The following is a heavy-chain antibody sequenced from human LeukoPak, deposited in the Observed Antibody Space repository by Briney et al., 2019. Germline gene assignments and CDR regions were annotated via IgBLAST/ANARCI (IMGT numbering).Heavy chain of an antibody. CDR3: ARDPHTLVGGYYYMDV. V-gene: IGHV1-2*02. CDR2: INPNSGGT. CDR1: GYTFTSYY. J-gene: IGHJ6*03. Sequence: ASVKVSCKASGYTFTSYYMHWVRQAPGQGLEWMGWINPNSGGTNYAQKFQGRVTMTRDTSISTAYMELSRLRSDDTAVYYCARDPHTLVGGYYYMDVWGKGTTVTISS. D-gene: IGHD3-10*01.